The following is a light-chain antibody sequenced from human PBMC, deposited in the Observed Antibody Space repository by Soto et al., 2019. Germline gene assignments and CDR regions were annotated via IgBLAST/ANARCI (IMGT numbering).Light chain of an antibody. CDR3: QQFETSSYT. V-gene: IGKV3-20*01. CDR2: GAS. CDR1: QSVTNY. J-gene: IGKJ2*01. Sequence: VLTQSPGTLSLSPGERATLSCRASQSVTNYLVWYQQKAGQATRLLIYGASSRAPGILDRFSGSGSGTDFHITTNGLGPEDSAVYYCQQFETSSYTFGQGTKLEIK.